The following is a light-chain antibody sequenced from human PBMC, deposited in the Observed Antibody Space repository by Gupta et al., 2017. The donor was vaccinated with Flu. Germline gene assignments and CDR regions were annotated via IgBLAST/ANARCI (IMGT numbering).Light chain of an antibody. CDR2: STD. Sequence: QTVVIQEASFSVSPGGTVTLTCGLRSGSVSRSFYPSWYQQTPGQPPRALVHSTDIRSSGVPNRFSGSILGNKAALTITGAQADDECDYYCALFLGGGSWVFGGGTKLTVL. J-gene: IGLJ3*02. V-gene: IGLV8-61*01. CDR1: SGSVSRSFY. CDR3: ALFLGGGSWV.